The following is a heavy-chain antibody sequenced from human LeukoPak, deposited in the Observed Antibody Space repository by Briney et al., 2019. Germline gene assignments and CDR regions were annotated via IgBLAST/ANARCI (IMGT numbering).Heavy chain of an antibody. V-gene: IGHV3-64D*06. Sequence: GGSLRLSCSASRFTFSNYVMHWVRQAPGKGLEYVSAISSNGGSTYYADSVKGRFTISRDNSKNTLYLQMSSLRAEDTAVYYCAKGGCSSTTCYLANPWGQGTLVTVSS. CDR2: ISSNGGST. J-gene: IGHJ5*02. CDR3: AKGGCSSTTCYLANP. CDR1: RFTFSNYV. D-gene: IGHD2-2*01.